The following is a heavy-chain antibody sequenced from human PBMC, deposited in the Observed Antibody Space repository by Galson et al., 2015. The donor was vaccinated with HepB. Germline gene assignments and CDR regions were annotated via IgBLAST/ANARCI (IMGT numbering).Heavy chain of an antibody. J-gene: IGHJ5*02. D-gene: IGHD2-2*01. CDR3: ARANIVVVPAAMPGTPLYWFDP. CDR1: GGSVSSSNW. CDR2: IYHSGST. V-gene: IGHV4-4*02. Sequence: SETLSLTCAVSGGSVSSSNWWSWVRQPPGKGLEWIGEIYHSGSTNYNPSLKSRVTISVDTSKNQFSLKLSSVTAADTAVYYCARANIVVVPAAMPGTPLYWFDPWGQGTLVTVSS.